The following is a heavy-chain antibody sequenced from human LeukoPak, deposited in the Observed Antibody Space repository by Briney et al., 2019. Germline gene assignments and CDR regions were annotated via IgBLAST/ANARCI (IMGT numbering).Heavy chain of an antibody. V-gene: IGHV4-39*07. Sequence: PSETLSLTCTVSGGSISSSSYYWGWIRQPPGKGLEWIGEINHSGSTNYNPSLKSRVTISVDTSKNQFSLKLSSVTAADTAVYYCARGRRVVVVPAAMRGVFDYWGQGTLVTVSS. CDR1: GGSISSSSYY. D-gene: IGHD2-2*01. J-gene: IGHJ4*02. CDR2: INHSGST. CDR3: ARGRRVVVVPAAMRGVFDY.